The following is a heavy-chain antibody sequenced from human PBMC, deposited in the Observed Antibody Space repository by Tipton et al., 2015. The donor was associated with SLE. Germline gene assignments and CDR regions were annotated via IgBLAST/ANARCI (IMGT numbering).Heavy chain of an antibody. V-gene: IGHV3-33*01. CDR3: VRGIASVANDDYSYYMDV. CDR2: IWFDGSEM. Sequence: QLVQSVGGVVQPGRSLSLSCAASGFTFASHGMHWVRQAPGKGLEWVAVIWFDGSEMYYTDSVRGRFTISRDNSKNTMFLQMNSLRAEDTAVYYCVRGIASVANDDYSYYMDVWGNGTTVTVSS. CDR1: GFTFASHG. J-gene: IGHJ6*03. D-gene: IGHD6-13*01.